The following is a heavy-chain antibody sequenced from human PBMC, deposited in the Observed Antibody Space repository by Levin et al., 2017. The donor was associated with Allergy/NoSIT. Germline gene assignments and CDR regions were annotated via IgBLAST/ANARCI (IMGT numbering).Heavy chain of an antibody. CDR1: GFTFSSYA. D-gene: IGHD6-13*01. CDR2: ISYDGSNK. V-gene: IGHV3-30*04. CDR3: ARDPKHQQQPSHYYYYGMDV. Sequence: LSLTCAASGFTFSSYAMHWVRQAPGKGLEWVAVISYDGSNKYYADSVKGRFTISRDNSKNTLYLQMNSLRAEDTAVYYCARDPKHQQQPSHYYYYGMDVWGQGTTVTVSS. J-gene: IGHJ6*02.